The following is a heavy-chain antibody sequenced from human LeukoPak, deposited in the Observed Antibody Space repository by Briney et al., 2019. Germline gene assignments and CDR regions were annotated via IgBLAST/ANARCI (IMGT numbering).Heavy chain of an antibody. Sequence: ASVKVSCKASGYTFTGYYMHWVRQAPGQGLQWMGWINPNGGDTNYAQKFQGRVTMTRDTSISTAYMELSRLRSDDTAVYYCAGGMYCSGGSCYSGGWFDPWGQGTLVTVSS. V-gene: IGHV1-2*02. J-gene: IGHJ5*02. CDR3: AGGMYCSGGSCYSGGWFDP. CDR1: GYTFTGYY. CDR2: INPNGGDT. D-gene: IGHD2-15*01.